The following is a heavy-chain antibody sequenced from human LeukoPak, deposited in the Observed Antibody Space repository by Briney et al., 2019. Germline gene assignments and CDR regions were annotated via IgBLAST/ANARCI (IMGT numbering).Heavy chain of an antibody. D-gene: IGHD5-12*01. V-gene: IGHV4-59*08. J-gene: IGHJ6*02. CDR3: ARREGSHYSVDV. CDR2: IYYSGVT. Sequence: PSETLSLSCTVSGASLSSYYWSWIREVPRTGLEWIGSIYYSGVTNFNPSLKRRIAMSVDTSRNLFSLKVTSVTAADTAVYYCARREGSHYSVDVWGQGTTVTVSS. CDR1: GASLSSYY.